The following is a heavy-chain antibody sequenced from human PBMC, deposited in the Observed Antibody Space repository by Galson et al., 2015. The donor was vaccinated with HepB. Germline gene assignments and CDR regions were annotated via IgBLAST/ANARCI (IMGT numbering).Heavy chain of an antibody. D-gene: IGHD3-22*01. V-gene: IGHV1-2*02. J-gene: IGHJ3*01. CDR1: GYTFTAYY. CDR3: AILEGILDYYELTDAFDL. Sequence: SVKVSCKASGYTFTAYYMHWARQAPGLGLEWMGWINPNSGDTNYAQKFQGRVTMTRDTSISTAYMELTRLRSDDTAMYYCAILEGILDYYELTDAFDLWGQGTMVTVSS. CDR2: INPNSGDT.